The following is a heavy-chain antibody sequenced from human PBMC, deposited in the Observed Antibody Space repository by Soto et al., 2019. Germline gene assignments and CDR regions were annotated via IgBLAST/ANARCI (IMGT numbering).Heavy chain of an antibody. V-gene: IGHV4-61*08. J-gene: IGHJ3*02. Sequence: SETLSLTCTVSGGSISSGDCYWSWLRQPPGRGLEWIGYIYYTGSTNYNPSLKSRVTISVDTSKNQFSLKLSSVTAADTAVYYCARRYGLSAFDIWGQGTMVTVSS. CDR3: ARRYGLSAFDI. CDR1: GGSISSGDCY. CDR2: IYYTGST. D-gene: IGHD3-10*01.